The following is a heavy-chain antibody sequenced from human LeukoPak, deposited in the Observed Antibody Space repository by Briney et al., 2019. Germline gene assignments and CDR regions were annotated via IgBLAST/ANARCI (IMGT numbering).Heavy chain of an antibody. Sequence: GGSLRLSCDASGFRFSAYGMSWVRQAPGQGLEWVSSISSSSSYIYYADSVKGRFTTSRDNAKSSLYLQMNSLRAEDTAVYYCGRGHWGLDYWGQGALVTVSS. V-gene: IGHV3-21*01. CDR3: GRGHWGLDY. J-gene: IGHJ4*02. CDR2: ISSSSSYI. CDR1: GFRFSAYG. D-gene: IGHD7-27*01.